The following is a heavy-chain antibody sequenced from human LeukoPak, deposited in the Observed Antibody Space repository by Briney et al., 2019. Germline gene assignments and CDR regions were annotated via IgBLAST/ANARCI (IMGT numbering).Heavy chain of an antibody. CDR2: IWYDGSNK. CDR3: AIGPPYGGYSD. V-gene: IGHV3-33*01. D-gene: IGHD5-12*01. J-gene: IGHJ4*02. CDR1: GFTFSSYG. Sequence: PGGSLRLSCAASGFTFSSYGMHWVRQAPGKGLEWVAVIWYDGSNKYYADSVKGRFTISRDNSKNTLYLQMNSLRAEDTAVYSCAIGPPYGGYSDWGQGTLVTVSS.